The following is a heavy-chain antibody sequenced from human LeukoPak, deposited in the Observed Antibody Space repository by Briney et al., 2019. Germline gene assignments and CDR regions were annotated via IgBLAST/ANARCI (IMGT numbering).Heavy chain of an antibody. J-gene: IGHJ4*02. CDR2: IYYSGST. CDR1: GGSISSSSYY. Sequence: KPSETLSLTCTVSGGSISSSSYYWGWIRQLPGKGLEWIGSIYYSGSTYYNPSLKSRVTISVDTSKNQFSLRLTSVTAADTAVYYCARQTGSGLFILPGGQGTLVTVSS. CDR3: ARQTGSGLFILP. V-gene: IGHV4-39*01. D-gene: IGHD3/OR15-3a*01.